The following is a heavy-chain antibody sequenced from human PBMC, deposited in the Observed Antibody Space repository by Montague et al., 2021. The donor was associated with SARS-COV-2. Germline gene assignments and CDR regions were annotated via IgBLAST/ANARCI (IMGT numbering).Heavy chain of an antibody. Sequence: SETLSLTCTVSGDSIRSYYWSWIRQPPGKGLEWIGNIYYSGITNXKPSLKSRVTTSIDTSKNQFSLRLGSVTAADTAVYYCARVRLTGTTAPYFDYWGQGTLVTVSS. CDR3: ARVRLTGTTAPYFDY. V-gene: IGHV4-59*01. CDR2: IYYSGIT. J-gene: IGHJ4*02. CDR1: GDSIRSYY. D-gene: IGHD1-1*01.